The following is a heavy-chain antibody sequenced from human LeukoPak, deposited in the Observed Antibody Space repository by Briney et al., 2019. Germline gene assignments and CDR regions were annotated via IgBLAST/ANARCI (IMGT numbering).Heavy chain of an antibody. CDR2: ISSNSSGI. CDR3: ARESGYYCDY. J-gene: IGHJ4*02. CDR1: GFTFSTYS. V-gene: IGHV3-48*02. Sequence: PGGSLRLSCAASGFTFSTYSMNWVRQAPGKGLEWVSYISSNSSGIYYADSVKGRFTISRDNAKNSLCLQMNSLRDEDTAVYYCARESGYYCDYWGPGTLVTVSS. D-gene: IGHD3-3*01.